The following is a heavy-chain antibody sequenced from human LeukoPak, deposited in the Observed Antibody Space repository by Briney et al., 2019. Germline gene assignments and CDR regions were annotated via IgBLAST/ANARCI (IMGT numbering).Heavy chain of an antibody. Sequence: GGSLRLSCAASGFTFSSYSMNWVRQAPGKGLEWVSYISSSGSTIYYADSVKGRFTISRDNAKNSLYLQMNSLRAEDTAVYYCARSRLQGVNWFDPWGQGTLVTVSS. V-gene: IGHV3-48*04. CDR3: ARSRLQGVNWFDP. J-gene: IGHJ5*02. CDR1: GFTFSSYS. CDR2: ISSSGSTI. D-gene: IGHD2-15*01.